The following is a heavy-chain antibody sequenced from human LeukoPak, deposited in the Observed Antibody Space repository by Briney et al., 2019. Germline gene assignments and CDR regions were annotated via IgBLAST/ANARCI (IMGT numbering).Heavy chain of an antibody. CDR2: INPNSGGT. CDR1: VFTFTGYD. D-gene: IGHD3-3*01. Sequence: ASVKVSCEVSVFTFTGYDMTWVGQAAGPELKCLGWINPNSGGTNYAQKFQGRVTMTRDTSISTAYMELSRLRSDDTAVYYCARDHLGGRFLDWFDPWGQGTLVTVSS. V-gene: IGHV1-2*02. J-gene: IGHJ5*02. CDR3: ARDHLGGRFLDWFDP.